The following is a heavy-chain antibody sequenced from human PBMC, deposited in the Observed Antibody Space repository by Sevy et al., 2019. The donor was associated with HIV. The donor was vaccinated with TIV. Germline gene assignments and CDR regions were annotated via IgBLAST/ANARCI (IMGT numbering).Heavy chain of an antibody. CDR2: ISYDGSNK. CDR3: ARPDIVVVGNGAFDI. D-gene: IGHD2-15*01. J-gene: IGHJ3*02. Sequence: GGSLRLSCAASGFTFSSYAMHWVRQAPGKGLEWVAVISYDGSNKYYADSVKGRFTISRDNSKNTLYLQMNSLRAEDTAVYYCARPDIVVVGNGAFDIWGQRTMVTVSS. V-gene: IGHV3-30-3*01. CDR1: GFTFSSYA.